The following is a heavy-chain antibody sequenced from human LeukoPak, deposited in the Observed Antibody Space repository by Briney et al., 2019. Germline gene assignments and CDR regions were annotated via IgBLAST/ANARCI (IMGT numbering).Heavy chain of an antibody. CDR2: INSDGSST. CDR3: ARDSYYFDRTGYYYYFEH. J-gene: IGHJ4*02. CDR1: GLTFSTYW. Sequence: PGGSLRLSCAASGLTFSTYWMHWVRQAPGTGLVWVSRINSDGSSTNYADSVKGRFTISRDNAKNTLYLQMNNLRAEDTAVYYCARDSYYFDRTGYYYYFEHWGQGTLVTVSS. D-gene: IGHD3-22*01. V-gene: IGHV3-74*01.